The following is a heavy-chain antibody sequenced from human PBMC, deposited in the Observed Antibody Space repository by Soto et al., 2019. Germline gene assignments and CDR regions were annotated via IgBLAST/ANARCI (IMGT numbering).Heavy chain of an antibody. J-gene: IGHJ6*02. CDR3: ARDGDSVEIQLWRMSGGMDV. Sequence: SVKVSCKASGCTFSSYAISWVRQAPGQGLEWMGGIIPIFGTANYAQKFQGRVTITADESTSTAYMELSSLRSEDTAVYYCARDGDSVEIQLWRMSGGMDVWGQGTTVTVSS. CDR1: GCTFSSYA. V-gene: IGHV1-69*13. CDR2: IIPIFGTA. D-gene: IGHD5-18*01.